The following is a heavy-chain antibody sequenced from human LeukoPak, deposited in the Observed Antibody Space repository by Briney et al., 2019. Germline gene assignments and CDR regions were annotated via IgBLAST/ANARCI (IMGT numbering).Heavy chain of an antibody. CDR2: IYYSGST. Sequence: PSETLSLTCTVSGGSISSSYWSWIRQPPGRGLEWIGYIYYSGSTNYNPSLKSRVSISVDTSKNQFSLKLSSVTPADTAVYYCARVGKGSAFDIWGQGTMVTVSS. J-gene: IGHJ3*02. V-gene: IGHV4-59*01. CDR1: GGSISSSY. D-gene: IGHD1-14*01. CDR3: ARVGKGSAFDI.